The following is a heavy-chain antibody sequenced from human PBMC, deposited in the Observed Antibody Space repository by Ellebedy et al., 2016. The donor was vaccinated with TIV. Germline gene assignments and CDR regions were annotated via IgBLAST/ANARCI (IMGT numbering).Heavy chain of an antibody. J-gene: IGHJ4*02. V-gene: IGHV4-59*05. CDR2: IYYSGST. CDR3: ASAYDYGDQVPNFDY. D-gene: IGHD4-17*01. CDR1: GGSINRDY. Sequence: SETLSLTXSVSGGSINRDYWSWLRQPPGKGLEWIGSIYYSGSTYYNPSLKSRVTISVDTSKNQFSLKLSSVTAADTAVYYCASAYDYGDQVPNFDYWGQGTLVTVSS.